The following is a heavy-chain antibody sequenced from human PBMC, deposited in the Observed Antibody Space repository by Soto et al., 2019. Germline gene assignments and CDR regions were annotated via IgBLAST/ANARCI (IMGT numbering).Heavy chain of an antibody. D-gene: IGHD3-16*01. V-gene: IGHV3-33*01. CDR1: GSTFSNYG. Sequence: VQLVESGGGVVQPGTSLRLSCVASGSTFSNYGMHWVRQAPGKRPQWVEVIWYDGSNKSYGESVKGRFTISRDNSKNTLYLDISGLRAEDTAVYYCARDGGSHGPSYFDSFGHGSLVIVSS. J-gene: IGHJ4*01. CDR3: ARDGGSHGPSYFDS. CDR2: IWYDGSNK.